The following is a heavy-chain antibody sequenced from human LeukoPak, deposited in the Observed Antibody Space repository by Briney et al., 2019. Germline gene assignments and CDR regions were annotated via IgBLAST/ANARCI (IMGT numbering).Heavy chain of an antibody. J-gene: IGHJ4*02. CDR3: AGQSSTGLSATDY. CDR1: GYSISSGYY. D-gene: IGHD2-2*01. V-gene: IGHV4-38-2*01. Sequence: PSETLSLTCAVSGYSISSGYYWGWIRQPPGKGLEWIGSIYHSGSTYYNPSLKSRVTISVDTSKNQFSLKLSSVTAADTAVYYCAGQSSTGLSATDYWGQGTLVIVSS. CDR2: IYHSGST.